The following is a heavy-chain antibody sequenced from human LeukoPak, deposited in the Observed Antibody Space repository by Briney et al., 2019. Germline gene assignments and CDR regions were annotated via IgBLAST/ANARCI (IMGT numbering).Heavy chain of an antibody. J-gene: IGHJ4*02. CDR3: ARGAGGLAGR. V-gene: IGHV4-39*01. CDR1: GGSISSTSYY. Sequence: SETLSLTCTVSGGSISSTSYYWGWIRQPPGKGLEWIGNIYYSGSTYYNPSPESRVTMSVDMSKNQFSLKLSSVTAADTAVYYCARGAGGLAGRWGQGTLVTVSS. CDR2: IYYSGST. D-gene: IGHD2-15*01.